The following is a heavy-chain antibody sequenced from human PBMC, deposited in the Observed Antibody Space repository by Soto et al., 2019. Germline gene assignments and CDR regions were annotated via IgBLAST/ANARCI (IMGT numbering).Heavy chain of an antibody. D-gene: IGHD6-19*01. CDR1: GFTFSSYG. Sequence: QVQLVESGGGVVQPGRSLRLSCAASGFTFSSYGMHWVRQAPGKGLEWVAVIWYDGSNKYYADSVKGRFTISRDNSKNTLYLRMNTLSGEDTAVYYCARDLTVAGHYYFDSWGQGTLVTVSS. CDR2: IWYDGSNK. V-gene: IGHV3-33*01. CDR3: ARDLTVAGHYYFDS. J-gene: IGHJ4*02.